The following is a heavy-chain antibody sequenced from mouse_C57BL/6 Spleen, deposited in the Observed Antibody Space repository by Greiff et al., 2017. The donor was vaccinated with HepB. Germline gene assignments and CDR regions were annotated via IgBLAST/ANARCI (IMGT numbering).Heavy chain of an antibody. V-gene: IGHV1S81*02. Sequence: VQLQQSGAELVKAGASVKMSCKASGYTFTSYWMHWVKQRLGQGLEWFAETNPTNGRTYYNEKFKSKATLTVDKSSSTAYMLLSGPTFEDSAVYYCARIKNIVATYFDYWGQGITLTVSS. D-gene: IGHD1-1*01. CDR2: TNPTNGRT. CDR1: GYTFTSYW. CDR3: ARIKNIVATYFDY. J-gene: IGHJ2*01.